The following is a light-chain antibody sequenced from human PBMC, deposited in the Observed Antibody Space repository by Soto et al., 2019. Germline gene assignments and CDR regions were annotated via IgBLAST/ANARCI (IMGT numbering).Light chain of an antibody. CDR1: QSVISNY. Sequence: EVVLTQSPGTVSLSPGERVTLSCRASQSVISNYLAWYQQRPGQAPRLLIYAASSRATGIPDRFSASGSGTDFTLSISSPEPEDFAVYYCQQYGSSLTWTCGQGTKVE. CDR2: AAS. J-gene: IGKJ1*01. V-gene: IGKV3-20*01. CDR3: QQYGSSLTWT.